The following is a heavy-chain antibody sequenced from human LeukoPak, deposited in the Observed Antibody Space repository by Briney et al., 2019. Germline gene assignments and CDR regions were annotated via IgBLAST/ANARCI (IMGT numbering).Heavy chain of an antibody. CDR3: ASYDYGGNPRFDY. CDR2: IYYSGST. Sequence: SETLSLTCTVSGGSISIYYWSWIRQPPGKGLEWIGYIYYSGSTNYNPSLKSRVTISVDTSKNQFSLKLSSVTAADTAVYYCASYDYGGNPRFDYWGQGTLVTVSS. J-gene: IGHJ4*02. V-gene: IGHV4-59*01. D-gene: IGHD4-23*01. CDR1: GGSISIYY.